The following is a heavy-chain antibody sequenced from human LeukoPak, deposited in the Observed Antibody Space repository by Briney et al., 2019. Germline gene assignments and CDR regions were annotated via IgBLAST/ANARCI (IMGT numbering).Heavy chain of an antibody. V-gene: IGHV1-69*13. CDR2: IIPIFGTA. J-gene: IGHJ4*02. Sequence: SVKVSCKASGGTFSSYAISWVRQAPGQGLERMGGIIPIFGTANYAQKFHGRVTITADESTSTAYMELSSLRSEDTAVYYCAREGPYYYGSGSYDVAIDYWGQGTLVTVSS. CDR1: GGTFSSYA. CDR3: AREGPYYYGSGSYDVAIDY. D-gene: IGHD3-10*01.